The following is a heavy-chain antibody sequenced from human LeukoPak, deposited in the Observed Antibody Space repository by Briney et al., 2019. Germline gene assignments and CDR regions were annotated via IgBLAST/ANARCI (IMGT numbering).Heavy chain of an antibody. J-gene: IGHJ6*02. Sequence: GGSLRLSCVASGFTFSSCGMHWVRQAPGKGLEWVAVIWYDGSNKYYADSVKGRFTISRDNSKNTLYLQMSSLRAEDTAVYYCARASSNRYSSSFYYHYGMDVWGQGTTVTVSS. D-gene: IGHD5-18*01. CDR3: ARASSNRYSSSFYYHYGMDV. CDR1: GFTFSSCG. V-gene: IGHV3-33*01. CDR2: IWYDGSNK.